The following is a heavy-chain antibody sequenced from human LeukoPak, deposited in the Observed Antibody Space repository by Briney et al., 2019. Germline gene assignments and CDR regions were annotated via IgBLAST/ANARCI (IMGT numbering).Heavy chain of an antibody. Sequence: SETLSLTCAVYGGSFSDYYWTWIRQPPGKGLEWIGYIYYSGSTNYNPSLKSRVTISVDTSKNQFSLKLSSVTAADTAVYYCARSLGTRIDPWGQGTLVTVSS. V-gene: IGHV4-59*01. D-gene: IGHD1-1*01. CDR3: ARSLGTRIDP. CDR2: IYYSGST. J-gene: IGHJ5*02. CDR1: GGSFSDYY.